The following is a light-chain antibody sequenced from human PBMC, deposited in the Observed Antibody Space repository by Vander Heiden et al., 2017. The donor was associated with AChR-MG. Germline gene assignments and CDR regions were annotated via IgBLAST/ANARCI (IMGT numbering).Light chain of an antibody. CDR1: QSILYNSNNKNY. Sequence: DIVMTQSPDSLAVSLGERATINCKSSQSILYNSNNKNYLAWYQQKPGQPPKLLIDWASTREFGVPDRFSGSGSGTDFTLTISSLQAEDVAVYYCQQYDSGPLSFGGGTKVEIK. CDR2: WAS. V-gene: IGKV4-1*01. CDR3: QQYDSGPLS. J-gene: IGKJ4*01.